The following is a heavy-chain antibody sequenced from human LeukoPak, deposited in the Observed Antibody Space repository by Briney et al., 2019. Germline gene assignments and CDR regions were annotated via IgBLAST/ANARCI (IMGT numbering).Heavy chain of an antibody. Sequence: PGGSLRLSCKVSGFTIRDFTMNWVRQAPGRGLEWVSSITGVNTKYADSVKGRFTISRDNAKNSLYLQMNSLRVEDTAVYYCARDRWEDWLPYYWGQGILVTVSS. CDR2: ITGVNT. CDR1: GFTIRDFT. V-gene: IGHV3-21*01. J-gene: IGHJ4*02. CDR3: ARDRWEDWLPYY. D-gene: IGHD3/OR15-3a*01.